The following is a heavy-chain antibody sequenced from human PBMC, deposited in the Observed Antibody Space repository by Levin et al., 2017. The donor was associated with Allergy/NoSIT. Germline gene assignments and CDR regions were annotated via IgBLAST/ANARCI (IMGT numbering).Heavy chain of an antibody. CDR2: IRTQANNYAT. CDR1: GFTFSDSL. J-gene: IGHJ4*01. D-gene: IGHD1-26*01. Sequence: GGSLRLSCAASGFTFSDSLVHWVRQASGKGLEWLGRIRTQANNYATAYAASVKGRFTISRDDSKNTAFLQMNSLKTDDTAIYYCTKSIVGPPSQDFDYWGHGTLVTVSS. CDR3: TKSIVGPPSQDFDY. V-gene: IGHV3-73*01.